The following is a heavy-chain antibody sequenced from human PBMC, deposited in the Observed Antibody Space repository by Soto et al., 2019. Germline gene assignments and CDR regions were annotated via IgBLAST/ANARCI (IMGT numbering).Heavy chain of an antibody. Sequence: SETLSLTCAVSGGSISSSNWWSWVRQPPGKGLEWIGEIYHSGSTNYNPSLKSRVTISVDKSKNQFSLKLSSVTAADTAVYYCARAVRALDYYYGMDVWGQGTTVTVS. CDR2: IYHSGST. D-gene: IGHD2-2*01. V-gene: IGHV4-4*02. CDR3: ARAVRALDYYYGMDV. J-gene: IGHJ6*02. CDR1: GGSISSSNW.